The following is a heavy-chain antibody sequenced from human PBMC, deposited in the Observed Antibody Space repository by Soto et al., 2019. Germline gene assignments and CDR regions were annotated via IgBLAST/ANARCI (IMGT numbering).Heavy chain of an antibody. Sequence: PGGSLRLSCTASEFTIGDHGLSWFRQAQGKGLEWVGFIRSKAYGGTTEYAASVRGRFTISRDDSKSIAYLQMNSLKTEDTAVYYCITTYSGTPARPYLDLWGQGTPVTVSS. CDR2: IRSKAYGGTT. D-gene: IGHD1-26*01. J-gene: IGHJ4*02. V-gene: IGHV3-49*03. CDR3: ITTYSGTPARPYLDL. CDR1: EFTIGDHG.